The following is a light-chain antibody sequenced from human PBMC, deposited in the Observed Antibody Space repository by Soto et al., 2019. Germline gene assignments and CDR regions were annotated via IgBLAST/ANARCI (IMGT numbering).Light chain of an antibody. J-gene: IGKJ1*01. V-gene: IGKV3-20*01. CDR1: QSVTSNY. CDR3: QHYITSLTT. Sequence: GWTESRESVALCAGRIVKHSSAVNQSVTSNYLAWYKQKPGQPPRLLIYGASRRATGIPDRFIGSGSGTDFTLTISRLEPEDFAVYYCQHYITSLTTFGQGTKVDIK. CDR2: GAS.